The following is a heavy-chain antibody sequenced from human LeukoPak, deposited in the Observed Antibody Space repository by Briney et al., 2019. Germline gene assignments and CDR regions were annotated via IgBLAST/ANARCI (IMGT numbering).Heavy chain of an antibody. J-gene: IGHJ4*02. CDR2: INSDGSTT. Sequence: GGSLRLSCAASGFSFSSSWMHWVRQAPGKGLVWVSRINSDGSTTNYADSVKGRFTISRDNAKNTLYLQMNSLRAEDTAVYYCASYFRCSGATCYTNYWGQGTLVTVSS. D-gene: IGHD2-2*02. CDR1: GFSFSSSW. CDR3: ASYFRCSGATCYTNY. V-gene: IGHV3-74*01.